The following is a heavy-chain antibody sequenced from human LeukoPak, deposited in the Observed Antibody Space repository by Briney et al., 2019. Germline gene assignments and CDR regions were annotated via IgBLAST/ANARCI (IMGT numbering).Heavy chain of an antibody. V-gene: IGHV3-74*01. Sequence: GGSLRLSCAASGFSFSTSWMHWVRQAPGKGLVWVSRIKSDGSSTTYADSVKGRFTISRDNAKNLLYLQMNSLRADDTAVYYCARDPSLALAGTPFDYCGQGTRVTVSS. J-gene: IGHJ4*02. CDR1: GFSFSTSW. CDR3: ARDPSLALAGTPFDY. CDR2: IKSDGSST. D-gene: IGHD6-19*01.